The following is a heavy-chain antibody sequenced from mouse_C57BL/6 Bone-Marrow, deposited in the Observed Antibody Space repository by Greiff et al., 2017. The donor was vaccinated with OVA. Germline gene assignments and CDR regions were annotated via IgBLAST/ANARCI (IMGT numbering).Heavy chain of an antibody. D-gene: IGHD4-1*01. CDR2: IDPSDSET. J-gene: IGHJ2*01. CDR1: GYTFTSYW. V-gene: IGHV1-52*01. Sequence: QVHLKQPGAELVRPGSSVKLSCKASGYTFTSYWMHWVKQRPIQGLEWIGNIDPSDSETHYNQKFKDKATLTVDKSSSTAYMQLSSLTSEDSAVYYCARWLTGTSDYWGQGTTLTVSS. CDR3: ARWLTGTSDY.